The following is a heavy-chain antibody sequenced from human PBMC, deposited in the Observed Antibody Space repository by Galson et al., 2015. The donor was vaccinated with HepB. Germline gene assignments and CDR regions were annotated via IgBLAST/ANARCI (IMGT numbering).Heavy chain of an antibody. CDR2: ITCSGGNT. V-gene: IGHV3-30*04. D-gene: IGHD3-10*01. CDR1: GFTFSSYA. Sequence: SLRLSCAASGFTFSSYAMRWVRQAPGKGLEWVAAITCSGGNTYYADSVKGRFTISRDNSKNTLYLQMNSLRAEDTAVYYCASDVSLLRRAASGDVDYWGQGTLVTVSS. J-gene: IGHJ4*01. CDR3: ASDVSLLRRAASGDVDY.